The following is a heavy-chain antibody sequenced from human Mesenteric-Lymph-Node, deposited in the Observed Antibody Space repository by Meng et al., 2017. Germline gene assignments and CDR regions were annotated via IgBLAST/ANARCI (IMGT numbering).Heavy chain of an antibody. Sequence: HVRLQPWGGGLLKPSETLSLTCAVYGGSFSGYYWSWLRQPPGKGLEWIGDIDDSGSTNYNPSLNSRISISLDKSKNHFSLKVNSVTAADTAVYYCARGKQDAWELLAYWGQGALVTVSS. CDR3: ARGKQDAWELLAY. CDR2: IDDSGST. V-gene: IGHV4-34*01. J-gene: IGHJ4*02. D-gene: IGHD1-26*01. CDR1: GGSFSGYY.